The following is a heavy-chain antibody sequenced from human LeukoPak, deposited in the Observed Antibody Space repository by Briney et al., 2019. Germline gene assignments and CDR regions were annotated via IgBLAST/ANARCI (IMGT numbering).Heavy chain of an antibody. Sequence: GGSLRLSCAASGFTFSDYYMSWIREAPGRGLEWVSYISSSGSTIYYADSVKGRFTISRDNAKNSLYLQMNSLRAEDTAVYYCARDAQLAPSRWFDPWGQGTLVTVSS. D-gene: IGHD6-6*01. V-gene: IGHV3-11*04. J-gene: IGHJ5*02. CDR1: GFTFSDYY. CDR2: ISSSGSTI. CDR3: ARDAQLAPSRWFDP.